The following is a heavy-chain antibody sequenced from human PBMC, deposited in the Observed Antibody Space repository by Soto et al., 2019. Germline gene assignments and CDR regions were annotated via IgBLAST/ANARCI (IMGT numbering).Heavy chain of an antibody. CDR2: INSGGTQI. CDR3: ARGSTTVTYLGFDY. Sequence: EVQLVESGGGLVKPGRSLRLTCEASGFTFSSYSMHWVRQAPGKGLEWVSSINSGGTQIYYADSVKGRFSISRDTVKRSLFLQMNGLRAEDTGVYFCARGSTTVTYLGFDYWGQGALLSVS. J-gene: IGHJ4*02. V-gene: IGHV3-21*04. D-gene: IGHD4-17*01. CDR1: GFTFSSYS.